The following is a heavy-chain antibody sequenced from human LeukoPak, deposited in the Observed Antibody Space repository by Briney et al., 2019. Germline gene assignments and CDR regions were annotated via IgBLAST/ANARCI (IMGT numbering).Heavy chain of an antibody. J-gene: IGHJ4*02. Sequence: GGSLRLSCAASGFTFSDYYMSWVRQAPGKGLEWVAFIRYDGSNKYYADSVKGRFTISRDNSKNTLYLQMNSLRAEDTAVYYCAKDIVVVQNGDYWGQGTLVTVSS. D-gene: IGHD2-2*01. V-gene: IGHV3-30*02. CDR1: GFTFSDYY. CDR3: AKDIVVVQNGDY. CDR2: IRYDGSNK.